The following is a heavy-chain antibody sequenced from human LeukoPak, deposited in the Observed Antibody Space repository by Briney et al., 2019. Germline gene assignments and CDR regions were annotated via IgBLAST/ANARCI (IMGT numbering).Heavy chain of an antibody. V-gene: IGHV3-53*01. CDR3: ASGSGSYGTPYYYMDV. D-gene: IGHD3-10*01. CDR2: IYSGGST. CDR1: GFTVSSNY. J-gene: IGHJ6*03. Sequence: GGSLRLSCVASGFTVSSNYMSWVRQAPGKGLEWVSVIYSGGSTYYADSVKGRFTISRDNSKNTLYLQMNSLRAEDTAVYYCASGSGSYGTPYYYMDVWAQGPRSPSP.